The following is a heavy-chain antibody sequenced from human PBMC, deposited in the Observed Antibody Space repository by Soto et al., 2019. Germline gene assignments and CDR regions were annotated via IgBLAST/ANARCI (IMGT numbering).Heavy chain of an antibody. J-gene: IGHJ4*02. CDR3: AREVFSAWYYFDS. D-gene: IGHD6-19*01. CDR2: IDQYGSQK. CDR1: GFRFSSYW. Sequence: EVQLVESGGGLVQPGGSLRLSCAASGFRFSSYWMAWVRQPPAKGLEWVANIDQYGSQKYYVDSVKGRFTISRDNAKNSLYLQMNSLGVEDAAVYYCAREVFSAWYYFDSWGQGTLVTVSS. V-gene: IGHV3-7*04.